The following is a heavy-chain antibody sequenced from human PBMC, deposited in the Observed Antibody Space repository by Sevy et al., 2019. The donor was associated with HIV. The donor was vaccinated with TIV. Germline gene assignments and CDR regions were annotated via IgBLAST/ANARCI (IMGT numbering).Heavy chain of an antibody. CDR1: GYTFTSYG. CDR3: ARDGYCSGDSCYPNYYYGMDV. CDR2: ISAYNGNT. Sequence: ASVKVSCKASGYTFTSYGISWVRQAPGQGLEWMGWISAYNGNTNYAQKLQGRVTMTTDTSTSTAYMELRSLRSDDTAVYYCARDGYCSGDSCYPNYYYGMDVWGQGTTVTVSS. J-gene: IGHJ6*02. D-gene: IGHD2-15*01. V-gene: IGHV1-18*01.